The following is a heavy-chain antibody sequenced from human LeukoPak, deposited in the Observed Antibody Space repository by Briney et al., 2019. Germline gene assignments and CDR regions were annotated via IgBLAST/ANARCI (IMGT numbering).Heavy chain of an antibody. Sequence: GGSLRLSCAASGFTFSSYWMSWVRQAPGKGLEWVANIKQDGSEKYYVDSVKGRFTISSDNAKNSLYLQMNSLRAEDTAVYYCARDHYDILTGSGMDVWGKGTTVTVSS. CDR1: GFTFSSYW. J-gene: IGHJ6*03. CDR3: ARDHYDILTGSGMDV. V-gene: IGHV3-7*01. CDR2: IKQDGSEK. D-gene: IGHD3-9*01.